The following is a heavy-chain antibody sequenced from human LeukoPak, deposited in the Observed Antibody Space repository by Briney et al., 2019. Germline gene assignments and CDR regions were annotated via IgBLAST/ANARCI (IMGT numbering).Heavy chain of an antibody. D-gene: IGHD1-26*01. CDR1: GFTFDDYA. V-gene: IGHV3-9*01. Sequence: GGSLRLSCAGSGFTFDDYALHWVREAPGKGLEWVAGINWNSGDKESADSVKGRFTISRDNAKKSLVLQMNSLRAEDTALYYCVKGPQPGIGAPTYFDAWGQGTLLTISS. CDR3: VKGPQPGIGAPTYFDA. J-gene: IGHJ4*02. CDR2: INWNSGDK.